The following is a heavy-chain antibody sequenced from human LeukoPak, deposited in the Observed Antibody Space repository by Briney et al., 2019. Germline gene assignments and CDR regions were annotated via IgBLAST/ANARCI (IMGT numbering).Heavy chain of an antibody. D-gene: IGHD2-2*01. Sequence: SETLSPTCTVSGGSISSYYWSWIRQPPGKGLEWIGYIYYSGSTNYNPSLKSRVTISVDTSKNQFSLKLGSVTAADTAVYYCARGYCSSTSCPPGYWGQGTLVTVSS. CDR3: ARGYCSSTSCPPGY. CDR1: GGSISSYY. J-gene: IGHJ4*02. CDR2: IYYSGST. V-gene: IGHV4-59*01.